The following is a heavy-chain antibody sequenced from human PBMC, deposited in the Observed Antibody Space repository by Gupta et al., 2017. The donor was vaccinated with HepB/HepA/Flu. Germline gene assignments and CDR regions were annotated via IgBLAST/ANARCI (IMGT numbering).Heavy chain of an antibody. CDR1: GGPMSSRSHY. CDR3: ARLTYYYDSSGYSLGAFDI. D-gene: IGHD3-22*01. Sequence: QLQLQESGPGLVKPSETLSLTCTVSGGPMSSRSHYWGWIRQPPGKGLEWIGTIYYSGNTYYKTSLKSRVTISVDTSNNQFSLKLSSVTATDTAVYYCARLTYYYDSSGYSLGAFDIWGQGTMVTVS. V-gene: IGHV4-39*01. CDR2: IYYSGNT. J-gene: IGHJ3*02.